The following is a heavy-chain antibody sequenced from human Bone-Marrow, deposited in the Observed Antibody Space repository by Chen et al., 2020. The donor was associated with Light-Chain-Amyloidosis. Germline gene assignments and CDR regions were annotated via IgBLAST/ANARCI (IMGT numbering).Heavy chain of an antibody. Sequence: EVQLVESGGGLVQPGGSLRLSCAASGLTFSTYAMHWVRQAPGKGLEYVSAITDNGGTTYYANSVKGRFTISRDNSKNTLYLQMGSLRVEDMAVYYCARDTLGTDWYFDLWGRGTLVTVSS. CDR1: GLTFSTYA. CDR3: ARDTLGTDWYFDL. J-gene: IGHJ2*01. V-gene: IGHV3-64*01. CDR2: ITDNGGTT. D-gene: IGHD1-26*01.